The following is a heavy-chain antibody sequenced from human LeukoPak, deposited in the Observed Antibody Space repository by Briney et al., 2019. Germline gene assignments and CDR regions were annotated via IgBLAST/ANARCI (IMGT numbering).Heavy chain of an antibody. D-gene: IGHD3-10*01. CDR1: GGSISSSNW. V-gene: IGHV4-4*02. CDR2: IYHSGST. J-gene: IGHJ6*02. CDR3: ARALDGLLWFGYYGMDV. Sequence: PSETLSLTCAVSGGSISSSNWWSWVRQPPGKGLEWIGEIYHSGSTNYNPSLKSRVTISVDKSKNQFSLKLSSVTAADTAVYYCARALDGLLWFGYYGMDVWGQGTTVTVSS.